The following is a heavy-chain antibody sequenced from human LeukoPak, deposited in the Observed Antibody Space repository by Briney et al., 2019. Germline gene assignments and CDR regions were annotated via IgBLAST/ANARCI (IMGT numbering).Heavy chain of an antibody. J-gene: IGHJ4*02. D-gene: IGHD3-22*01. CDR1: GGSISSGSYY. V-gene: IGHV4-61*02. CDR3: AREGYYDSSGYDY. Sequence: SQTLSLTCTVSGGSISSGSYYWSWIRQPAGKGLEWIGRIYTSGITNYNPSLKIRVTMSVDTSKNQFSLKLSSVTAADTAVYYCAREGYYDSSGYDYWGQGTLVTVSS. CDR2: IYTSGIT.